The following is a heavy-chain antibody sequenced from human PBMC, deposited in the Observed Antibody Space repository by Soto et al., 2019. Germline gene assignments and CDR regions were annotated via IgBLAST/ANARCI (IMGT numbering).Heavy chain of an antibody. CDR2: IKQDGSEK. CDR1: GFTFSSYW. J-gene: IGHJ4*02. CDR3: ARAPWELLTVYYFDY. D-gene: IGHD1-26*01. V-gene: IGHV3-7*03. Sequence: LRLSCAASGFTFSSYWMSWVRQAPGKGLEWVANIKQDGSEKYYVDSVKGRFTISRDNAKNSLYLQMNSLRAEDTAVYYCARAPWELLTVYYFDYWGQGTLVTVSS.